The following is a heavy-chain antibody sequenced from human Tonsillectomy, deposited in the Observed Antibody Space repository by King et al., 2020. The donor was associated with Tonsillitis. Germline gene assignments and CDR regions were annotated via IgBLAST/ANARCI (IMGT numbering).Heavy chain of an antibody. D-gene: IGHD4-17*01. V-gene: IGHV1-2*02. CDR1: GYTFTGYY. Sequence: QVQLVESGAEVKKPGASVKVSCKASGYTFTGYYMHWVRQAPGQGLEWMGWINPNSGGTKYAQKFQGRVTMTRDTSISTAYMELSRLGSDDTAVFYCAHVPPVYGDKDPDAFDHWGQGTMVTVSS. CDR3: AHVPPVYGDKDPDAFDH. CDR2: INPNSGGT. J-gene: IGHJ3*01.